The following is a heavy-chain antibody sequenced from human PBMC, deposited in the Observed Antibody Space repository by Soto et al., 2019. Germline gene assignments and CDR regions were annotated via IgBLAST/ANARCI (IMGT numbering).Heavy chain of an antibody. Sequence: QVQLQESGPGLVKPSQTLSLTCTVSGGSITSDYSCWSWIRQPPGEGLEWIGYIFDSATTYTNPSLRTQVAISLAASEYHFLMTLSVWTAADRSVYHRGGGPCGDKVHYWGQGALVTVSS. D-gene: IGHD2-21*02. CDR1: GGSITSDYSC. CDR3: GGGPCGDKVHY. CDR2: IFDSATT. V-gene: IGHV4-30-4*01. J-gene: IGHJ4*02.